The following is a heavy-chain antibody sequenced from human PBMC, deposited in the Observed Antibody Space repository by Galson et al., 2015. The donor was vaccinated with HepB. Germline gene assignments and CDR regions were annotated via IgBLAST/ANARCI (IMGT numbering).Heavy chain of an antibody. CDR3: AAHSHRGGSYRGRNYYYYGMDV. D-gene: IGHD3-16*02. Sequence: SLRLSCAASGFTFSDYHMSWIRQAPGKGLEWVSYISSSSSYTNYADSVKGRFTISRDNAKNSLYLQMNSLRAEDTAVYYCAAHSHRGGSYRGRNYYYYGMDVWGQGTTVTVSS. V-gene: IGHV3-11*03. J-gene: IGHJ6*02. CDR1: GFTFSDYH. CDR2: ISSSSSYT.